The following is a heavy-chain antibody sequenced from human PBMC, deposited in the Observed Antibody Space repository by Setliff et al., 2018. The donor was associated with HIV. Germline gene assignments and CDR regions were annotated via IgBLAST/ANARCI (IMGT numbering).Heavy chain of an antibody. Sequence: SETLSLTCTVSGGSISSGGYFWSWIRQHPGKGLEWIGIIYYSGNTYYNPSLKSRVAMSVDTSKNQFSLKLSSVTAADTAVYYCARGRSLVRGSGSPENYYMDVWGKGTTVTISS. CDR3: ARGRSLVRGSGSPENYYMDV. CDR2: IYYSGNT. D-gene: IGHD3-10*01. V-gene: IGHV4-31*03. J-gene: IGHJ6*03. CDR1: GGSISSGGYF.